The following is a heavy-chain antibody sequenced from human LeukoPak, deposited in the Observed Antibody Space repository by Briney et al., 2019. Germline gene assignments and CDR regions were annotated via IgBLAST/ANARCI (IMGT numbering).Heavy chain of an antibody. V-gene: IGHV3-30-3*01. Sequence: GGSLRLSCAASGFTFTNYVMHWVRQAPGKGLEWLAVMSYDGNIKNDADSVKGRFTISRDNSRNTLYLQMNSLRVEDTAVYYCARAPGSSYYDSSGYYLDYWGQGTLVTVSS. D-gene: IGHD3-22*01. CDR2: MSYDGNIK. J-gene: IGHJ4*02. CDR3: ARAPGSSYYDSSGYYLDY. CDR1: GFTFTNYV.